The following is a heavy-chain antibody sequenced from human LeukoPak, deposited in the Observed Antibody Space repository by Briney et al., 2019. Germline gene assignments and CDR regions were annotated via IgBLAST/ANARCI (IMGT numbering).Heavy chain of an antibody. CDR1: GFTFTNYW. Sequence: GGSLRLSCVASGFTFTNYWMHWVRQAPGMGLVWVSRINVDGSSTTYADSVKGRFTISRDNAKNTLYLQMNSLRDEDMAVYYCARAMRSGYDYWGQGTLVTVSS. J-gene: IGHJ4*02. CDR3: ARAMRSGYDY. V-gene: IGHV3-74*01. D-gene: IGHD5-12*01. CDR2: INVDGSST.